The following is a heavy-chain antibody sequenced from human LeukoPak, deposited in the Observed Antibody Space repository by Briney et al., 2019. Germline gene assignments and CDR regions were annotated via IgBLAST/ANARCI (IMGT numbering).Heavy chain of an antibody. CDR2: IYCGGST. D-gene: IGHD3-22*01. V-gene: IGHV3-53*01. Sequence: GGSLRLSCAASGFTVSSNYMSWVRQAPGKGLEWVSVIYCGGSTYYADSVKGRFNISRDNSKNTLYLQMNILIAEDTAVYYCARELSEGPYYYDSSVAYWGQGTLVTVSS. CDR1: GFTVSSNY. J-gene: IGHJ4*02. CDR3: ARELSEGPYYYDSSVAY.